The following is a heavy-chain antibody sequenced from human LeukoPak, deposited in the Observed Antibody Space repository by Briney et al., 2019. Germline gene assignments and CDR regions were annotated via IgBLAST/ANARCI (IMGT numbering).Heavy chain of an antibody. Sequence: SETLSLTCTVSGGSISGYYWSWIRQPPGKGLEWIGEINHSGSTNYNPSLKSRVTISVDTSKNQFSLKLSSVTAADTAVYYCARDTAMVHYYYYYGMDVWGQGTTVTVSS. D-gene: IGHD5-18*01. CDR2: INHSGST. V-gene: IGHV4-34*01. CDR1: GGSISGYY. J-gene: IGHJ6*02. CDR3: ARDTAMVHYYYYYGMDV.